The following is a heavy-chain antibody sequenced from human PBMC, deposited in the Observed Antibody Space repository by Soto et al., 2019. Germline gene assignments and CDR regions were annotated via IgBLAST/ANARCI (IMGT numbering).Heavy chain of an antibody. V-gene: IGHV4-39*01. D-gene: IGHD2-15*01. J-gene: IGHJ5*02. CDR2: IYYSGST. Sequence: SETLSLTCTVSGGSISSSSYYWGWIRQPPGKGLEWIGSIYYSGSTYYNPSLKSRVTISVDTSKNQFSLKLSSVTAADTAVYYCARVIVVVVAEIFWFDPWGQGTLVTVSS. CDR1: GGSISSSSYY. CDR3: ARVIVVVVAEIFWFDP.